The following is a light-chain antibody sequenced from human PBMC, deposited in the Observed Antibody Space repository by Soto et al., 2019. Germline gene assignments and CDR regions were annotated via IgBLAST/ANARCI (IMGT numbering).Light chain of an antibody. CDR1: SSDVGGYNF. CDR3: CSYAGSYTYV. V-gene: IGLV2-11*01. Sequence: QSALTQPRSVSGSPGQSVTISCTGTSSDVGGYNFVSWFQQYPGKAPKLMIYEVSKRPSGVPDRFSGSKSGNTASLTISGLQAEDEADYYCCSYAGSYTYVFATGTKLTVL. CDR2: EVS. J-gene: IGLJ1*01.